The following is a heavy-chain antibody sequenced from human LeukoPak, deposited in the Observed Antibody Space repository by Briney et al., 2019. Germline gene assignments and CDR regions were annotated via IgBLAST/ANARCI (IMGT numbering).Heavy chain of an antibody. CDR3: AREDYGDYLGY. CDR2: IKQDGSEK. V-gene: IGHV3-7*01. Sequence: GGSLRLSCAASGFTFSSYWMSWVRQAPGKGLEWVANIKQDGSEKYYADSVKGRFTISRDNSKNTLYLQMNSLRAEDTAVYYCAREDYGDYLGYWGQGTLVTVSS. D-gene: IGHD4-17*01. J-gene: IGHJ4*02. CDR1: GFTFSSYW.